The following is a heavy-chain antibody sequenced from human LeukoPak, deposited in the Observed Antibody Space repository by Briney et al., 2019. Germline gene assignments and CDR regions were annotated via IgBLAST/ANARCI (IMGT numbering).Heavy chain of an antibody. CDR2: IYYSGST. J-gene: IGHJ3*02. D-gene: IGHD4-17*01. V-gene: IGHV4-61*01. CDR1: GGSVGSGSYY. CDR3: ARDRAVTSDAFDI. Sequence: TSETLSLTCTVSGGSVGSGSYYWSWIQQPPGKGLEWIGYIYYSGSTNYNPSLKSRVTISVDTSKNQFSLKLSSVTAADTAVYYCARDRAVTSDAFDIWGQGTWSPSLQ.